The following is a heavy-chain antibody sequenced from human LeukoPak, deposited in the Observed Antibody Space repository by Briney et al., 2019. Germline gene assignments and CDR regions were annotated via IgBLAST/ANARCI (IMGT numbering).Heavy chain of an antibody. CDR3: ASSDIEDDYYDSSALPYFDY. CDR2: INHSGRI. Sequence: SETLSLTCAVYGGSFSGYYWSWIRQPPGKGLEWIGEINHSGRINYNPSLKSRVTISVDTSKNQFSLKLSSVTAADTAVYYCASSDIEDDYYDSSALPYFDYWGQGTLVTVSS. J-gene: IGHJ4*02. CDR1: GGSFSGYY. V-gene: IGHV4-34*01. D-gene: IGHD3-22*01.